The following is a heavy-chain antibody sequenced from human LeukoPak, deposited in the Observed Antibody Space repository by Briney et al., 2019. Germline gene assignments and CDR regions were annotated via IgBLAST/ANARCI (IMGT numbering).Heavy chain of an antibody. Sequence: SETLSLTCAVSGGSISSGSYSWNWLRQPPGTGLEWIGFLYHSGSTYYNPSLKSRVTISVDRSKNQFSLRLRSVLAVDTAADHCARGSVIGATSSYHFDPWGQGTLVTVSS. V-gene: IGHV4-30-2*01. CDR2: LYHSGST. CDR1: GGSISSGSYS. CDR3: ARGSVIGATSSYHFDP. J-gene: IGHJ5*02. D-gene: IGHD1-26*01.